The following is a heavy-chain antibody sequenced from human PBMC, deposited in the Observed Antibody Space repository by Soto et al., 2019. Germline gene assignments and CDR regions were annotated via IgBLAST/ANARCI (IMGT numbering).Heavy chain of an antibody. J-gene: IGHJ1*01. CDR2: VSYDGKNI. D-gene: IGHD3-10*01. CDR3: ARDYGALPCDRIQA. Sequence: QLVESGGGVVQPGRSLTLSCAVSEFSLDSYAMHWVRQAPSKGHEWMAVVSYDGKNIYYADSVKGRFTISKDDSKNTLYLRMNGLTAEDTSTYYCARDYGALPCDRIQAWGRGTLVTVSS. V-gene: IGHV3-30*03. CDR1: EFSLDSYA.